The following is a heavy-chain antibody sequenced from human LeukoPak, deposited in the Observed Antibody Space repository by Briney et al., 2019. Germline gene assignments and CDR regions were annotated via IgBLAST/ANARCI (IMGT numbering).Heavy chain of an antibody. D-gene: IGHD3-22*01. Sequence: PGGSLRLSCAASGFTFSSYAMHWVRQAPGKGLEWVAVISYDGSNKYYAGSVKGRFTISRDNSKNTLYLQMNSLRAEDTAVYYCARDRGIVVVITLDAFDIWGQGTMVTVSS. V-gene: IGHV3-30-3*01. J-gene: IGHJ3*02. CDR3: ARDRGIVVVITLDAFDI. CDR1: GFTFSSYA. CDR2: ISYDGSNK.